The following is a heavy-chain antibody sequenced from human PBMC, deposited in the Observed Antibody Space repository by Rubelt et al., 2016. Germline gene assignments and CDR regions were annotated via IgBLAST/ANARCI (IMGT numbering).Heavy chain of an antibody. CDR1: GGSISSGGYY. Sequence: QLQLQESGPGLVKPSETLSLTCTVSGGSISSGGYYWSWIRQHPGKGLEWIGYIYYSGSTYYNPSLKSRVTISVDTSKNQFSLKLSSVTAADTAGYYCARADYYDSSGYHNWFDPWGQGTLVTVSS. D-gene: IGHD3-22*01. J-gene: IGHJ5*02. V-gene: IGHV4-31*03. CDR3: ARADYYDSSGYHNWFDP. CDR2: IYYSGST.